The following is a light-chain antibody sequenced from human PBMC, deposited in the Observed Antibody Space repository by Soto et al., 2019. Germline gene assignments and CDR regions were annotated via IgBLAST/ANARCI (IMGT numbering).Light chain of an antibody. V-gene: IGLV1-51*01. CDR1: SSNIGNNY. J-gene: IGLJ2*01. CDR2: DNN. Sequence: QSVLTKPPSLYAAPGQKVTISCSGSSSNIGNNYVSWYQQLPGTAPKLLIYDNNKRPSGIPDRFSGSKSGTSATLGITGLQTGDEADYYCGTWDSSLSAVVFGGGTQLTVL. CDR3: GTWDSSLSAVV.